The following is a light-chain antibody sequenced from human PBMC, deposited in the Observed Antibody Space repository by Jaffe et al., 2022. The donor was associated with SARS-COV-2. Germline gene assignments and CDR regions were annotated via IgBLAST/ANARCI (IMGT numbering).Light chain of an antibody. J-gene: IGKJ1*01. Sequence: IVLTQSPATLSLSPGESATLSCRASQSVGSYLAWYQQKPGQAPRLLIYDASNRAAGIPARFSGSGSGTDFTLTISSLEPADFAVYYCQQRGSWPPWTFGQGTTVEVK. CDR3: QQRGSWPPWT. CDR1: QSVGSY. V-gene: IGKV3-11*01. CDR2: DAS.